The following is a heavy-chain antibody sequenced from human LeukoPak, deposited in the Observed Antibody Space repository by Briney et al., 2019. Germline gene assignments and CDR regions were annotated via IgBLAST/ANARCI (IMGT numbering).Heavy chain of an antibody. CDR1: GDFISIYY. CDR2: IYYSGST. V-gene: IGHV4-59*08. Sequence: SETLSLTCTVSGDFISIYYWSWLRQPPGKGLVWIGYIYYSGSTNYRPSLKRRVTISVNTSQNQFSLKMKPVNGADPAVYYCASLTTDFDYWGQGTLVTVSS. CDR3: ASLTTDFDY. D-gene: IGHD1-26*01. J-gene: IGHJ4*02.